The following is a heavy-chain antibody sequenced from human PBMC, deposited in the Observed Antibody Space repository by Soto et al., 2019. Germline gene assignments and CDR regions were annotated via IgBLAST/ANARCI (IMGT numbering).Heavy chain of an antibody. CDR1: GDTFTNYY. J-gene: IGHJ4*02. D-gene: IGHD2-21*02. V-gene: IGHV1-46*01. CDR2: VNPSGGHT. CDR3: ASVGHVVVVTAAFDY. Sequence: QVQLMQSGAEVKKPGASVKVSCKASGDTFTNYYIHWVRQAPGQGLEWMGTVNPSGGHTTYSQNFPGRVTMTRDTSTSTLSIELTSLTSDATAVYSCASVGHVVVVTAAFDYWGQGTLVTLSS.